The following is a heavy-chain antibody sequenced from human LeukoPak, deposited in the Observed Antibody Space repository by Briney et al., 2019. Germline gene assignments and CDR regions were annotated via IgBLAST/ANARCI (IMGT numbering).Heavy chain of an antibody. Sequence: GGSLRLSCAASGFTFSSYGMHWVRQAPGKGLEWVAVIWYDGSNKYYADSVKGRFTISRDNSKNTLYLQMSSLRAEDTAVYYCARAIAAAGHYYYYGMDVWGQGTTVTVSS. J-gene: IGHJ6*02. CDR3: ARAIAAAGHYYYYGMDV. V-gene: IGHV3-33*01. CDR2: IWYDGSNK. CDR1: GFTFSSYG. D-gene: IGHD6-13*01.